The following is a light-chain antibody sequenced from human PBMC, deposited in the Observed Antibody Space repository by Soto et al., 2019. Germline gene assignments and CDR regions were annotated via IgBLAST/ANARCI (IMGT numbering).Light chain of an antibody. V-gene: IGLV2-23*02. J-gene: IGLJ1*01. Sequence: QSAQTQPASVSGSPGQSVPISCTGTSRDVGKYNLVSWYQHFPGKAPKLMIFEVTKRPSGISDRFSGSKSGNTASLTISGLQAEDEADYYCSSYSLITPYVFGTGTKVTVL. CDR3: SSYSLITPYV. CDR1: SRDVGKYNL. CDR2: EVT.